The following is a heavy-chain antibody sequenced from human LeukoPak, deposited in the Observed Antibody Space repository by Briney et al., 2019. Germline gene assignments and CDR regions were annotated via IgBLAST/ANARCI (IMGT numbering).Heavy chain of an antibody. CDR3: ARVLYYYASVSYNYHMDV. J-gene: IGHJ6*03. D-gene: IGHD3-10*01. Sequence: PGGSLRLSCAVSGFIVTGNYMTWVRLAPGKGLEWVSTIYSGGTTFYTDSVRGRFTISRDNSKNTLYLQMNSLRAEDAAIYYCARVLYYYASVSYNYHMDVWGKGTTVTISS. V-gene: IGHV3-53*01. CDR2: IYSGGTT. CDR1: GFIVTGNY.